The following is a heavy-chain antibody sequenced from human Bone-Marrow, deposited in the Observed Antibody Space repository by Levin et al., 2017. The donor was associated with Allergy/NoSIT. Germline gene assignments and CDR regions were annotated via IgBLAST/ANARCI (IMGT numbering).Heavy chain of an antibody. CDR2: IYTSGST. Sequence: SETLSLTCTVSGDSISSSSNYYWSWIRQPAGKGLEWIGRIYTSGSTIYNSSLKSRVTMSRDTSNNQFSLKLSSVTAADTAVYYCARDSAAMAPPHAFDIWGQGTMVTVSS. CDR1: GDSISSSSNYY. D-gene: IGHD5-18*01. CDR3: ARDSAAMAPPHAFDI. J-gene: IGHJ3*02. V-gene: IGHV4-61*02.